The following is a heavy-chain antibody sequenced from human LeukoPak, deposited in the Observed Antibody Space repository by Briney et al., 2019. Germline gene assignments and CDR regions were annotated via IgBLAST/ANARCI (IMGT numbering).Heavy chain of an antibody. V-gene: IGHV3-48*02. D-gene: IGHD4-17*01. J-gene: IGHJ4*02. CDR3: ARKSSTVKNGNYFDY. CDR1: GFTFSSYS. Sequence: PGRSLRLSCAASGFTFSSYSMNWVRQAPGEGLEWVSYISSSSSTIYYADSVKGRFTISRDNAKNSLYLQMNSLRDEDTAVYYCARKSSTVKNGNYFDYWGQGTLVTVSS. CDR2: ISSSSSTI.